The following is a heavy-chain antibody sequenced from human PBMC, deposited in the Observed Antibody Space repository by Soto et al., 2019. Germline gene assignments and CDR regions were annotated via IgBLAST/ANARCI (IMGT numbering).Heavy chain of an antibody. CDR2: IYYSGST. V-gene: IGHV4-31*03. Sequence: SETLSLTCTVSGGSISSGGYYWSWIRQHPGKGLEWIGYIYYSGSTYYNPSLKSRVTISVGTSKNQFSLKLSSVTAAYTAVYYCAGSYQLPWGGFDPWGQGTLVTVSS. J-gene: IGHJ5*02. CDR3: AGSYQLPWGGFDP. CDR1: GGSISSGGYY. D-gene: IGHD2-2*01.